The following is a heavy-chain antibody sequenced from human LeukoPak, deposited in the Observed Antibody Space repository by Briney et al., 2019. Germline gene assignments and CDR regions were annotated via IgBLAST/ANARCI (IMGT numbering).Heavy chain of an antibody. V-gene: IGHV3-20*04. CDR1: GFSFSSYE. Sequence: GGSLRLSCAASGFSFSSYEMNWVRQAPGKGLEWVSGINWNGGSTGYADSVKGRFTISRDNAKSSLYLQMNSPRAEDTALYYCARGTVFYDYVWGSYPPGDYWGQGTLVTVSS. D-gene: IGHD3-16*02. CDR2: INWNGGST. CDR3: ARGTVFYDYVWGSYPPGDY. J-gene: IGHJ4*02.